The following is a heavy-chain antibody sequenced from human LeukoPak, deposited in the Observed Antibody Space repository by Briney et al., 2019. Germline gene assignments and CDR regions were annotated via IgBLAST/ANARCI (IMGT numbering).Heavy chain of an antibody. CDR3: ARVGGYGLFDY. CDR1: GGTFSSYA. V-gene: IGHV1-69*13. J-gene: IGHJ4*02. CDR2: IIPIFGTA. D-gene: IGHD5-12*01. Sequence: SVKVTCKASGGTFSSYAISWVRQAPGQGLEWMGGIIPIFGTANYAQKFQGRVTITADESTSTAYMALSSLRSEDTAVYYCARVGGYGLFDYWGQGTLVTVSS.